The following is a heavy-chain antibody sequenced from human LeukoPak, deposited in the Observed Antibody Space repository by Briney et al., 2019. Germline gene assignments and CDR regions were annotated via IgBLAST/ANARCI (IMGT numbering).Heavy chain of an antibody. J-gene: IGHJ4*02. CDR1: GFTFSSYA. CDR2: ISGSGGST. CDR3: AKGVRRSSDYSSPVDY. D-gene: IGHD3-22*01. V-gene: IGHV3-23*01. Sequence: GGSLRLSCAASGFTFSSYAMSWVRQAPGKGLEWVSSISGSGGSTYYADSVKGRFTISRDNSRNTLYLQMNSLRAEDTAVYYCAKGVRRSSDYSSPVDYWGQGTLVTVSS.